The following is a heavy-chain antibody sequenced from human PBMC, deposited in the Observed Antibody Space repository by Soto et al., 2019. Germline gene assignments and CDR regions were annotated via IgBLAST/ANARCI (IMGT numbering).Heavy chain of an antibody. J-gene: IGHJ5*02. D-gene: IGHD1-1*01. CDR1: GYIFSGHV. Sequence: ASVKVSCKASGYIFSGHVIHWMRQALGQGLEWMGWINPKSGDTGYAQKFQGRVSMTRNTSIYTVYLELSSLASDDTAVYYCVRMASSGTLNWFDPWGQGTLVTVSS. CDR2: INPKSGDT. CDR3: VRMASSGTLNWFDP. V-gene: IGHV1-8*02.